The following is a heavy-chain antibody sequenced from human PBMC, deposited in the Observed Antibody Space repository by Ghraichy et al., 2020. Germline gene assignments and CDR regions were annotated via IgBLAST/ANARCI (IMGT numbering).Heavy chain of an antibody. CDR3: ARRRVMQWLVVGGWFDP. Sequence: SETLSLTCAVYGGSFSGYYWSWIRQPPGKGLEWIREINHSGSTNYNPSLKSRVTISVDTSKNQFSLNLSSVTAADTAVYYCARRRVMQWLVVGGWFDPWGQGTLVTVSS. V-gene: IGHV4-34*01. D-gene: IGHD6-19*01. J-gene: IGHJ5*02. CDR1: GGSFSGYY. CDR2: INHSGST.